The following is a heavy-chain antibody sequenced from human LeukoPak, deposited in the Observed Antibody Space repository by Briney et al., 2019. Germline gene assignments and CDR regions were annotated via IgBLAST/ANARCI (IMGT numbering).Heavy chain of an antibody. D-gene: IGHD2-15*01. J-gene: IGHJ4*02. CDR3: AKDPGYCSGGSCYYFDY. V-gene: IGHV3-30-3*01. Sequence: GGSLRLSCAAPGFTFSSYAMHWVRQAPGKGLEWVAVISYDGSNKYYADSVKGRFTISRDNSKNTLYLQMNSLRAEDTAVYYCAKDPGYCSGGSCYYFDYWGQGTLVTVPS. CDR2: ISYDGSNK. CDR1: GFTFSSYA.